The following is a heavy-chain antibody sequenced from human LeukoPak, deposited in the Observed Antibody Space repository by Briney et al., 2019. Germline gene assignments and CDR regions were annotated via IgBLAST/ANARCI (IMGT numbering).Heavy chain of an antibody. Sequence: SVKVSCTASGGTFSSYAISWVRQAPGQGLEWMGGIIPIFGTANYAQKFQGRVTITADESTSTAYMELSSLRSEDTAVYYCARDHSSSGELLSYWFDPWGQGTLVTVSS. J-gene: IGHJ5*02. CDR2: IIPIFGTA. D-gene: IGHD6-13*01. CDR3: ARDHSSSGELLSYWFDP. V-gene: IGHV1-69*13. CDR1: GGTFSSYA.